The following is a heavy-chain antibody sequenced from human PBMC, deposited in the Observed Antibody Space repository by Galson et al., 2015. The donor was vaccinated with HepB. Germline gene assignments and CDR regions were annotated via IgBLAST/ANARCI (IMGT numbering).Heavy chain of an antibody. Sequence: PALVKPTQTLTLTCTFSGFSLNTSRMRVSWIRQPPGKALEWLARIDWDDDKFYSTSLETRLTISKDNSQNQVVLTMTNMDPVDTATYYCARLEGATSGWYFRYWGQGTLVTVSS. CDR2: IDWDDDK. D-gene: IGHD6-19*01. J-gene: IGHJ1*01. V-gene: IGHV2-70*04. CDR1: GFSLNTSRMR. CDR3: ARLEGATSGWYFRY.